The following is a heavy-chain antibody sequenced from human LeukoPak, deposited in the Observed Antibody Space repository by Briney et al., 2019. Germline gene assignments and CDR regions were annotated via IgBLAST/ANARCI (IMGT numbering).Heavy chain of an antibody. CDR1: GYTITTYA. CDR3: ARDNSVEDTAWWFDP. V-gene: IGHV1-18*01. Sequence: ASVKVSCKASGYTITTYAITWVRQAPGQGLEWMGWIRANNGNTNYAQKLQGRVTMTRDMSTSTDYMELSSLRSEDTAVYYCARDNSVEDTAWWFDPWGQGTLVTVSS. CDR2: IRANNGNT. D-gene: IGHD4-23*01. J-gene: IGHJ5*02.